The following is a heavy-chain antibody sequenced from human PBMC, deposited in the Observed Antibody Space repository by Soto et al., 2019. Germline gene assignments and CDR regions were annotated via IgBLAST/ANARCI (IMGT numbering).Heavy chain of an antibody. CDR2: IKEDGSEE. CDR1: GFTFSNYW. J-gene: IGHJ4*02. D-gene: IGHD1-26*01. CDR3: ARERELYSR. V-gene: IGHV3-7*01. Sequence: LRLSCAASGFTFSNYWMSWVRQAPGKGLEWVANIKEDGSEEYYVDSVKGRFTISRDNAKNSLYLQMNSLRAEDTAVYYCARERELYSRWGQGTQVTV.